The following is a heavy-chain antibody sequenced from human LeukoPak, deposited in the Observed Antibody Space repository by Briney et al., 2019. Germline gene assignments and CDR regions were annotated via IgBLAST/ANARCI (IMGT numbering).Heavy chain of an antibody. CDR2: IYYSGST. J-gene: IGHJ4*02. CDR1: GGSISSYY. V-gene: IGHV4-59*08. CDR3: ARLLYLKSYFDY. Sequence: PSETLSLTCTVSGGSISSYYWSWIRQPPGKGLEWIGYIYYSGSTNYNPSLKSRVTISVDTSKNQFSLKLSSVTAADTAAYYCARLLYLKSYFDYWGQGTLVTVSS. D-gene: IGHD3-16*02.